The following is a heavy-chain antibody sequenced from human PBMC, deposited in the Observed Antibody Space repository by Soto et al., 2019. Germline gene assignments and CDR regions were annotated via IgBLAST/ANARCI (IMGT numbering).Heavy chain of an antibody. J-gene: IGHJ6*02. CDR2: IFYSGTT. D-gene: IGHD1-1*01. V-gene: IGHV4-59*12. CDR1: GGSISSYY. Sequence: SETLSLTCTVSGGSISSYYWSWIRQTPGKGLEWIGHIFYSGTTYYNPSLKSRLTISVDTSKNHFSLRLTSVTAADTAVYYCARDLWVEPELYYYGMDVWGQGTTVTVSS. CDR3: ARDLWVEPELYYYGMDV.